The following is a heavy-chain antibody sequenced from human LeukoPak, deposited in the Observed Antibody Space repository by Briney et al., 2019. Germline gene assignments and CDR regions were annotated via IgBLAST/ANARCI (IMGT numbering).Heavy chain of an antibody. Sequence: GGSLRLSCAASGFTFSSYSMNWVRQAPGKGLEWVSSISSSSSYIYYADSVKGRFTISRDNAKNSLYLQMNSLRAEDTAVYYCARDPAVGIAVAGTDYWGQGTLVTVSS. CDR2: ISSSSSYI. J-gene: IGHJ4*02. CDR1: GFTFSSYS. CDR3: ARDPAVGIAVAGTDY. D-gene: IGHD6-19*01. V-gene: IGHV3-21*01.